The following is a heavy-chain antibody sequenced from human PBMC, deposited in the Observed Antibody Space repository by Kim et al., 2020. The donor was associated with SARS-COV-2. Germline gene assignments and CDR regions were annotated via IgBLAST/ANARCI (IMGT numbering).Heavy chain of an antibody. CDR1: GGSISSGGYY. J-gene: IGHJ6*02. D-gene: IGHD2-2*01. CDR2: IYYSGST. Sequence: SETLSLTCTVSGGSISSGGYYWSWIRQHPGKGLEWIGYIYYSGSTYYNPSLKSRVTISVDTSKNQFSLKLSSVTAADTAVYYCARNRGGIVVVPAASPLVVITSWDGMDVWGQGTTVTVSS. V-gene: IGHV4-31*03. CDR3: ARNRGGIVVVPAASPLVVITSWDGMDV.